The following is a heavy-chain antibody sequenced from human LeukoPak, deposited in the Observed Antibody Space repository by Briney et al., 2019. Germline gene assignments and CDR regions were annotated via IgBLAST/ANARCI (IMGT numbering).Heavy chain of an antibody. J-gene: IGHJ5*02. CDR1: GGSFSGYH. CDR3: ARLGPYMVRGVIPSLNWFDP. Sequence: SETLSLTCAVYGGSFSGYHWSWIRQPPGKGLEWIGEINHSGSTNYNPSLKSRVTISVDTSKNQFSLKRSAVTAADTAVYYCARLGPYMVRGVIPSLNWFDPGGQGTLVTVSA. D-gene: IGHD3-10*01. CDR2: INHSGST. V-gene: IGHV4-34*01.